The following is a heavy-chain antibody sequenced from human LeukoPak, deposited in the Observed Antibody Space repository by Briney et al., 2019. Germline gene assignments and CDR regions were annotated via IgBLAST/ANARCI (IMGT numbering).Heavy chain of an antibody. Sequence: GGSLRLSCAASGFAFSSHAMIWVRQAPGKGLEWVSTISGHGDTTYDADSVKGRFTISRDNSKNTLYLQMYSLRAEDTAVYYCAKRPGDGYTYFDYWGQGTLVTVSS. D-gene: IGHD5-24*01. CDR3: AKRPGDGYTYFDY. CDR2: ISGHGDTT. CDR1: GFAFSSHA. J-gene: IGHJ4*02. V-gene: IGHV3-23*01.